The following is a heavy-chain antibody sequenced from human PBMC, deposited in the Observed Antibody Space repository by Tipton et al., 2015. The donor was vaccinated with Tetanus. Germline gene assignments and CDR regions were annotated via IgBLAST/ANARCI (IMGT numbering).Heavy chain of an antibody. D-gene: IGHD1-14*01. J-gene: IGHJ3*02. CDR2: IYYSGST. CDR1: GGSISSYY. CDR3: VRPINHGFDM. Sequence: TLSLTCTVSGGSISSYYWSWIRQPPGKGLEWIGYIYYSGSTYYNPSLKSRVTVSIDMSKNLFSLKLSSVTAADTAVYYRVRPINHGFDMWGKGQWSSS. V-gene: IGHV4-59*08.